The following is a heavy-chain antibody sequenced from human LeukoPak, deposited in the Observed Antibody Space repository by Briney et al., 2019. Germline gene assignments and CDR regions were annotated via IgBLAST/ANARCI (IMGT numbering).Heavy chain of an antibody. CDR1: GFTFSDYY. CDR3: AKDIAVAAYYYYYGMDV. Sequence: GGSLRLSCAASGFTFSDYYMSWIRQAPGKGLEWVSYISSSGSTIYYADSVKGRFTISRDNAKNSLYLQMNSLRAEDTALYYCAKDIAVAAYYYYYGMDVWGQGTTVTVSS. CDR2: ISSSGSTI. D-gene: IGHD6-19*01. V-gene: IGHV3-11*01. J-gene: IGHJ6*02.